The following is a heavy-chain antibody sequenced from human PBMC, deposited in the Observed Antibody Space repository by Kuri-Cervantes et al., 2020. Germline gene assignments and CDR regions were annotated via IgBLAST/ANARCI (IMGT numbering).Heavy chain of an antibody. D-gene: IGHD5-18*01. J-gene: IGHJ4*02. CDR1: GYTFTGYY. V-gene: IGHV1-2*02. CDR3: ARDRPGYSYEN. CDR2: INPNSGGT. Sequence: ASVKVSCRASGYTFTGYYMHWVRQAPGQGLEWMGWINPNSGGTYYAQKFQGRVTMTRDTSISTAYVELSRRTSDDTAVYYCARDRPGYSYENWGQGTLVTVSS.